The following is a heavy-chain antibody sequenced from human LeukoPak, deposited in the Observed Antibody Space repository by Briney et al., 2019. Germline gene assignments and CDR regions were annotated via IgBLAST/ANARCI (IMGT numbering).Heavy chain of an antibody. CDR1: GGSISSSRSY. CDR3: SREGYSCPNWFDT. J-gene: IGHJ5*02. CDR2: IYYNGDT. V-gene: IGHV4-39*07. D-gene: IGHD4-11*01. Sequence: PSETLSLTCSVSGGSISSSRSYWGWIRQAPGKGLEWVGSIYYNGDTYYNPSFKSRVSMSVDTAKNQISLILTSVTAADTAVYYCSREGYSCPNWFDTWGQGTLVTVSS.